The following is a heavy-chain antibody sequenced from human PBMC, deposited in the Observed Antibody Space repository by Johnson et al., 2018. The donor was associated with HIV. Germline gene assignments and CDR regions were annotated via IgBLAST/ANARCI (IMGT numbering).Heavy chain of an antibody. CDR1: GFTFNNYA. D-gene: IGHD3-16*01. Sequence: QVQLVESGGGVVQPGRSVRLSCAASGFTFNNYAMHWVRQAPGKGLEWVAVISYDGSNKNYADSVKGRFTISRDNPKNTLYLQMNSLRAEDTGVYYCARGGKDHAFDIWGQGTMVTVSS. J-gene: IGHJ3*02. CDR2: ISYDGSNK. V-gene: IGHV3-30*04. CDR3: ARGGKDHAFDI.